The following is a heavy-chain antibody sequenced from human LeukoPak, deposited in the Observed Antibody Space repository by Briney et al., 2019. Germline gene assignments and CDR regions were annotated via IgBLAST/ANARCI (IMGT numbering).Heavy chain of an antibody. V-gene: IGHV1-2*02. CDR3: ARDMGGSCSFILAFDI. Sequence: ASVKVSCEASGYTFTGYYMHWVRQAPGQGLEWMGWINPNSGGTNYAQKFQGRVTMTRDTSISTAYMELSRLRSDDTAVYYCARDMGGSCSFILAFDIWGQGTMVTVSS. J-gene: IGHJ3*02. D-gene: IGHD2-15*01. CDR2: INPNSGGT. CDR1: GYTFTGYY.